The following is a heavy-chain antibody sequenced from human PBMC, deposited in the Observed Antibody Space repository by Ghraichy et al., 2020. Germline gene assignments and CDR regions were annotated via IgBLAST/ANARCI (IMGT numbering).Heavy chain of an antibody. V-gene: IGHV3-21*01. CDR3: ARDQGYYYGSGSRPRYYGMDV. J-gene: IGHJ6*02. Sequence: GGSLRLSCAASGFTFSSYSMNWVRQAPGKGLEWVSSISSSSSYIYYADSVKGRFTISRDNAKNSLYLQMNSLRAEDTAVYYCARDQGYYYGSGSRPRYYGMDVWGQGTTVTVSS. CDR2: ISSSSSYI. CDR1: GFTFSSYS. D-gene: IGHD3-10*01.